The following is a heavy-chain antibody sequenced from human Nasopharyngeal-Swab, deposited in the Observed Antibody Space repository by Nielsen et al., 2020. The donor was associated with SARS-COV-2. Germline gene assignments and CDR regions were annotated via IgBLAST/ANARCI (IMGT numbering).Heavy chain of an antibody. Sequence: SETLSLTCTVSGYSISSGYYWACIRQPPGQGLEWLGSIYHGGSTYYTPSLESRVTISVDTSNNHFSLKLTSVTAADTAVYYCARELSNTPKYNWFDPWGQGTLVTVSS. D-gene: IGHD5-18*01. CDR2: IYHGGST. J-gene: IGHJ5*02. CDR3: ARELSNTPKYNWFDP. V-gene: IGHV4-38-2*02. CDR1: GYSISSGYY.